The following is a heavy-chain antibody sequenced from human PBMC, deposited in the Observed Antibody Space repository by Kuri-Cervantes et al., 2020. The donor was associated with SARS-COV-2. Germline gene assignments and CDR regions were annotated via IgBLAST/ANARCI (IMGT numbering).Heavy chain of an antibody. CDR3: ARCRGRVQTYYYDSSGYPLYYGMDV. CDR2: IYPGDSDT. V-gene: IGHV5-51*01. Sequence: GGSLRLSCKGSGYSFTSYWIGWVRQMPGKGLEWMGIIYPGDSDTRYSPSFQGQVTISADKSISTAYLQWSSLKASDTAMYYCARCRGRVQTYYYDSSGYPLYYGMDVWGQGTTVTVSS. J-gene: IGHJ6*02. D-gene: IGHD3-22*01. CDR1: GYSFTSYW.